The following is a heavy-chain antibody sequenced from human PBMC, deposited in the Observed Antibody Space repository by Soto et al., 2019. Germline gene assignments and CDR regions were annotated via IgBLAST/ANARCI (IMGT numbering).Heavy chain of an antibody. V-gene: IGHV3-33*01. CDR1: GFTFSSYG. CDR3: AGDGDDYGDYGGGMDV. J-gene: IGHJ6*02. CDR2: IWYDGSNK. Sequence: QVQLVESGGGVVQPGRSLRLSYAASGFTFSSYGMHWVRQAPGKGLEWVAVIWYDGSNKYYADSVKGRFTISRDNSKNTLYLQMNSLRAEDTAVYYCAGDGDDYGDYGGGMDVWGQGTTVTVSS. D-gene: IGHD4-17*01.